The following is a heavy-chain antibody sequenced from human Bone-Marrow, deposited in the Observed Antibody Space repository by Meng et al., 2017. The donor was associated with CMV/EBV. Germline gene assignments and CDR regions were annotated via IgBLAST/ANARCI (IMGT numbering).Heavy chain of an antibody. CDR3: ARATVY. V-gene: IGHV3-30*14. D-gene: IGHD4-11*01. J-gene: IGHJ6*02. CDR1: GFTFSSYA. Sequence: GGSLRLSCAASGFTFSSYAMHWVRQAPGKGLEWVAVISYDGSNKYYADSVKGRFTISRDNSKNTLYLQMNSLRAEDTAVYYCARATVYWGQGTTVTVSS. CDR2: ISYDGSNK.